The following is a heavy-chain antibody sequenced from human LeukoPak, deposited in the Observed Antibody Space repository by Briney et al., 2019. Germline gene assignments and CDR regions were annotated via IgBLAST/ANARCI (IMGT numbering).Heavy chain of an antibody. Sequence: ASAKVSCKASGYTFTSFSITWVRQAPGQGLEWIGWISVYNGNTNYAQKLQGRVTMTTGTSTSTAYMELRSLRSDDTAVYYCARMGGELLGPWFDYWGQGTLVTVSS. CDR1: GYTFTSFS. J-gene: IGHJ4*02. CDR2: ISVYNGNT. V-gene: IGHV1-18*01. CDR3: ARMGGELLGPWFDY. D-gene: IGHD1-26*01.